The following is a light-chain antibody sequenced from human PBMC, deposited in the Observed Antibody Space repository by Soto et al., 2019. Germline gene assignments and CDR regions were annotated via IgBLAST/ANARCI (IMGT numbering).Light chain of an antibody. Sequence: VLTLSPATLSVTPGEGSTLSCRLSQSVSSNLAWYQQKPGQAPRLLIYGASTRATGIPPRFSGGGSGTEFTATISSLQSEDFAIYYCPQYDIWLPYTFGQGTKVDIK. J-gene: IGKJ2*01. CDR1: QSVSSN. CDR2: GAS. V-gene: IGKV3-15*01. CDR3: PQYDIWLPYT.